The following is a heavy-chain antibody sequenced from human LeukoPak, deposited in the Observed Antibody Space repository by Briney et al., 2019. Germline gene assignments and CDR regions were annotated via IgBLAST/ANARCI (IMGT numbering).Heavy chain of an antibody. CDR2: MNPNTGKT. CDR1: GYSFSTFD. D-gene: IGHD7-27*01. J-gene: IGHJ6*03. Sequence: ASVKVSCKASGYSFSTFDINWVRQAPGQGLEWMGWMNPNTGKTGYAQKFQGRVTIIGNSSRSTVDMELSSLTTDDTAVYYCARGPLTGEHYHYYMDVWGKGTTVTVPS. CDR3: ARGPLTGEHYHYYMDV. V-gene: IGHV1-8*03.